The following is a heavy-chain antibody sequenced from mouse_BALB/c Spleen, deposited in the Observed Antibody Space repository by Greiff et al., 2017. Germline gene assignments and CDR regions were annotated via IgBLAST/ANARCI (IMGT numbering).Heavy chain of an antibody. J-gene: IGHJ4*01. CDR2: ISTYYGNT. CDR3: ARGGGNYYAMDY. D-gene: IGHD2-1*01. Sequence: QVQLKESGPELVRPGVSVKISCKGSGYTFTDYAMHWVKQSHAKSLEWIGVISTYYGNTNYNQKFKGKATMTVDKSSSTAYMELARLTSEDSAIYYCARGGGNYYAMDYWGQGTSVTVSS. V-gene: IGHV1-67*01. CDR1: GYTFTDYA.